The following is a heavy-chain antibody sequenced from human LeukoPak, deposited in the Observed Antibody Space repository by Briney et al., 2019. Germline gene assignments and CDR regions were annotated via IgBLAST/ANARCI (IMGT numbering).Heavy chain of an antibody. CDR3: ARDLTVTSTCWFDR. CDR2: ITSSSSYI. V-gene: IGHV3-21*01. CDR1: GFTFSSYS. D-gene: IGHD4-11*01. J-gene: IGHJ5*02. Sequence: GGSLRLSCAVSGFTFSSYSMNWVRQAPGKGLEWVSSITSSSSYIYYADSAKGRFTISRDNAKNSLYLQMNSLRAEDTAVYYCARDLTVTSTCWFDRWGQGTLVTVSS.